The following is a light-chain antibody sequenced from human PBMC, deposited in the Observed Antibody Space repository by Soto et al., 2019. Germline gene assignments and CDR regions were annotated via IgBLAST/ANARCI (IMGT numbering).Light chain of an antibody. CDR1: NSVVGNYNL. J-gene: IGLJ1*01. V-gene: IGLV2-23*01. Sequence: QSVLTQPASVSGSPGQSITISCTGTNSVVGNYNLVSWYQHDPGKAPKLLIYEGSKRPSGVSDRFSGSKSGNTASLTISGLQAEDEADYYCCSYASSSTYVFGTGTKVTVL. CDR2: EGS. CDR3: CSYASSSTYV.